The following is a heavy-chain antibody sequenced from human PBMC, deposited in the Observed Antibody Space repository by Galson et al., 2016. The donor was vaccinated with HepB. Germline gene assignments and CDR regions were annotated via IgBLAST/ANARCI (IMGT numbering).Heavy chain of an antibody. J-gene: IGHJ4*02. Sequence: PALVKPTQTLTLTCTFSEFSLSTSGVAVGWIRQPPGKALEWLAIVYWDDEKRYRPAVKSGLTITKDTAKNQVFLTMANMDPADTATYYCVHSNSYRTGQQAYYFDYWGQGTLVTVSS. CDR2: VYWDDEK. CDR3: VHSNSYRTGQQAYYFDY. CDR1: EFSLSTSGVA. V-gene: IGHV2-5*02. D-gene: IGHD3/OR15-3a*01.